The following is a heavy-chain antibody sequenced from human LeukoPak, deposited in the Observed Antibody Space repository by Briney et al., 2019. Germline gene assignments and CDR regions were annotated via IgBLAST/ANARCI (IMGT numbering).Heavy chain of an antibody. CDR1: GFTFSSYG. D-gene: IGHD3-3*01. Sequence: GGSLRLSCAASGFTFSSYGMSWVRQAPGKGLEWVSSISSSSSYIYYADPVKGRFTISRDNAKNSLYLQMNSLRAEDTAVYYCARYDFWSGYRPLDYWGQGTLVTVSS. CDR3: ARYDFWSGYRPLDY. J-gene: IGHJ4*02. CDR2: ISSSSSYI. V-gene: IGHV3-21*01.